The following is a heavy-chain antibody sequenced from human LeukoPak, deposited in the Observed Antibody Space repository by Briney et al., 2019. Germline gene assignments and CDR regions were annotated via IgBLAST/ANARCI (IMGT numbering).Heavy chain of an antibody. D-gene: IGHD1-26*01. Sequence: ASVKVSCKVSGYTLTGLSMHWVRQAPGKGLEWMGIINPSGGSTSYAQKFQGRVTMTRDTSTSTVYMELSSLRSEDTAVYYCARALYSGSFVNFDYWGQGTLVTVSS. V-gene: IGHV1-46*01. CDR1: GYTLTGLS. CDR2: INPSGGST. J-gene: IGHJ4*02. CDR3: ARALYSGSFVNFDY.